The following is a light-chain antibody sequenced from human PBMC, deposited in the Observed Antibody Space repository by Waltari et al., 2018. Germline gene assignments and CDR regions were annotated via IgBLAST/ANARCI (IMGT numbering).Light chain of an antibody. CDR2: VNSDGSH. CDR3: ETGGHGTWV. J-gene: IGLJ3*02. Sequence: QLVLTPSPSASASLGASVKLTCTLSSWHSSNIIAWLQQRPERGPRYLMKVNSDGSHSKGDDIPDRFSGSSSGAGRYLTISSVQSEDEADYYCETGGHGTWVFGGGTKLTVL. CDR1: SWHSSNI. V-gene: IGLV4-69*01.